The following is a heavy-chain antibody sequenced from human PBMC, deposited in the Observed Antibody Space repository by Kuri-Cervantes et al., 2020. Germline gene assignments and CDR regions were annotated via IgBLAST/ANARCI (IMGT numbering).Heavy chain of an antibody. J-gene: IGHJ4*02. D-gene: IGHD2-2*01. Sequence: SETLSLTCAVYGGSFSGYYWNWIRQPPGKGLEWIGEINHSGSTNYNPSLKSRVTISVDTSKNQFSLKLSSVTAADTAVYYCARDRLPALWGQGTLVTVSS. CDR2: INHSGST. CDR3: ARDRLPAL. CDR1: GGSFSGYY. V-gene: IGHV4-34*01.